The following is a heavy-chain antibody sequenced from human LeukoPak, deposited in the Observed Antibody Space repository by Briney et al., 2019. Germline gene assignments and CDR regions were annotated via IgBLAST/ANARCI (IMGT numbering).Heavy chain of an antibody. CDR1: GFTFNNHA. V-gene: IGHV3-23*01. Sequence: PGGSLRLSCAASGFTFNNHAITWVRQAPGKGLEWVSVISGRGATTYYADSVKGRFTISRDNSRNTLYLQMNSLRPEDTAVYYCAKDFEVHSNGCRGYFDYWGQGTLVTVSS. CDR2: ISGRGATT. J-gene: IGHJ4*02. CDR3: AKDFEVHSNGCRGYFDY. D-gene: IGHD6-19*01.